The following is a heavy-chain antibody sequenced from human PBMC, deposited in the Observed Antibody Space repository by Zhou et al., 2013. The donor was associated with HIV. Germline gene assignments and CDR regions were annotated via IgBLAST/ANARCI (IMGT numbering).Heavy chain of an antibody. V-gene: IGHV1-8*01. CDR1: GYTFTSYD. CDR2: MNPNSGNT. CDR3: ARLSYLDGYCSGGSCLDAFDI. J-gene: IGHJ3*02. D-gene: IGHD2-15*01. Sequence: QVQLVQSGAEVKKPGASVKVSCKASGYTFTSYDINWVRQATGQGLEWMGWMNPNSGNTGYAQKFQGRVTMTRNTSISTAYMELSSLRSEDTAVYYCARLSYLDGYCSGGSCLDAFDIWGQGTMVTVSS.